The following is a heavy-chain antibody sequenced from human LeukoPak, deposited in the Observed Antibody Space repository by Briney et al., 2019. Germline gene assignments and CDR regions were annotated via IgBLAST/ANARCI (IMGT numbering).Heavy chain of an antibody. CDR2: INPNSGGT. D-gene: IGHD4-17*01. V-gene: IGHV1-2*02. CDR1: GYTFTSYY. Sequence: GASVKVSCKASGYTFTSYYMHWVRQAPGQGLEWMGWINPNSGGTNYAQKFQGRVTMTRDTSISTAYMELSRLRSDDTAVYYCAGGLHDYGDYFDYWGQGTLVTVSS. J-gene: IGHJ4*02. CDR3: AGGLHDYGDYFDY.